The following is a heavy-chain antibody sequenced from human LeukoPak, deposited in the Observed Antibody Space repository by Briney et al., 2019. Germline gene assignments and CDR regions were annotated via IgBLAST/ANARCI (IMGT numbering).Heavy chain of an antibody. D-gene: IGHD3-22*01. V-gene: IGHV3-30*01. J-gene: IGHJ4*02. CDR2: ILYDGRNK. CDR1: GFTFISYA. Sequence: GGSLRLSCAASGFTFISYAMHCVRQAPGKGRERVSVILYDGRNKYYADSVKGRFTTSRDKSKNTLYLQMNSLGAEDTAVYYCAREVQPTYYYESSGFGFDYWGQGTLVTVSS. CDR3: AREVQPTYYYESSGFGFDY.